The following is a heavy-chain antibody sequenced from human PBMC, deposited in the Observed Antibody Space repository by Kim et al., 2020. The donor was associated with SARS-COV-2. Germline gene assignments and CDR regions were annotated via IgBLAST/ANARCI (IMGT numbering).Heavy chain of an antibody. Sequence: SETLSLTCTVSGGSISSYYWSWIRQPPGKGLEWIGYIYYSGSTNYNPSLKSRVTISVDTSKNQFSLKLSSVTAADTAVYYCASNRRGHKSGGLVAFDIWGQGTMVTVSS. V-gene: IGHV4-59*08. J-gene: IGHJ3*02. CDR1: GGSISSYY. CDR3: ASNRRGHKSGGLVAFDI. D-gene: IGHD2-15*01. CDR2: IYYSGST.